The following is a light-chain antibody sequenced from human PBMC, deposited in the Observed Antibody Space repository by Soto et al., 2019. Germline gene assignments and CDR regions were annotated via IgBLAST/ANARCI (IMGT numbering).Light chain of an antibody. CDR2: DVS. Sequence: PGERGTLSCRASESVTDYLAWYQQKPGQAPRLLVYDVSNRAAGIPTRFSGGGSGTDFTLTISNVEPEDFEVYYCQQRSDWPWTFGQGTKVDIK. J-gene: IGKJ1*01. CDR3: QQRSDWPWT. CDR1: ESVTDY. V-gene: IGKV3-11*01.